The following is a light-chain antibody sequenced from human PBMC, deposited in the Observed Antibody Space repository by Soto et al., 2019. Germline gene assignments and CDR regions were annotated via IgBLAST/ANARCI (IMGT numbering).Light chain of an antibody. J-gene: IGLJ1*01. CDR2: DVN. CDR1: SSDVGGYNY. Sequence: QSVLTQPRSVSGSPGQSVAISCTGTSSDVGGYNYVSWYQQHPGKAPKVMIFDVNKRPSGVPDRFSGSKSGNTASLTISGLQAEDEAAYYCCSYAGRYTYVVGTGTKVTVL. CDR3: CSYAGRYTYV. V-gene: IGLV2-11*01.